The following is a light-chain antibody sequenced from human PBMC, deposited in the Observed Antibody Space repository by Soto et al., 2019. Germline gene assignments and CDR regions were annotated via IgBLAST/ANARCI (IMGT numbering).Light chain of an antibody. CDR1: QSVSSN. V-gene: IGKV3-15*01. J-gene: IGKJ1*01. Sequence: EIVMTQSPATLSVSPGERATLSCRASQSVSSNFAWYQQKPGQAPRLLIYGASTRATGIPARFIGSGSGTEFTLTISSLQSEDFAVYYCQQYNNWPWTFGQGTKVEIK. CDR3: QQYNNWPWT. CDR2: GAS.